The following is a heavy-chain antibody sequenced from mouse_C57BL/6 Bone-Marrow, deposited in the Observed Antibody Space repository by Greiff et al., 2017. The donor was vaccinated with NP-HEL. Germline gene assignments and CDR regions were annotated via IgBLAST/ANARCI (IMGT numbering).Heavy chain of an antibody. CDR1: GFTFSDFY. D-gene: IGHD1-1*01. Sequence: EVQRVESGGGLVQSGRSLRLSCATSGFTFSDFYMEWVRQAPGKGLEWIAASRNKANDYTTEYSASVKGRFIVSRDTSQSILYLQMNALRAEDTAIYYCARDGDGSSPAWFAYWGQGTLVTVSA. V-gene: IGHV7-1*01. J-gene: IGHJ3*01. CDR3: ARDGDGSSPAWFAY. CDR2: SRNKANDYTT.